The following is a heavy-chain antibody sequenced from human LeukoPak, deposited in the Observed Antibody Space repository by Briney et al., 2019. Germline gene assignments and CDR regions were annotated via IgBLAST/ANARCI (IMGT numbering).Heavy chain of an antibody. J-gene: IGHJ4*02. D-gene: IGHD6-19*01. CDR1: GGSFSGYY. V-gene: IGHV4-34*01. CDR2: INHSGST. Sequence: PSDTLSLTCAVYGGSFSGYYWSWIRQPPGKGLEWIGEINHSGSTNYNPSLKSRVTISVDTSKNQFSLKLSSVTAADMAVYYCVRHDSTRGSGLDYWGQGTLVSVSS. CDR3: VRHDSTRGSGLDY.